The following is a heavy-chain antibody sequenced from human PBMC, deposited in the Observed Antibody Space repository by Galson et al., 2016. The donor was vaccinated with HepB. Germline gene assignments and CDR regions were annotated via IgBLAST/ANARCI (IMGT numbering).Heavy chain of an antibody. V-gene: IGHV3-13*04. CDR2: IGSAGDT. CDR3: AKSLIVGPTMNWYFDL. Sequence: SLRLSCAVSGFTFRSYDMHWVRQVTGKGLEWVAAIGSAGDTYYRGSVKGRFANSRDNSKNTLYLQMNSLRAEDTAVYYCAKSLIVGPTMNWYFDLWGRGTLVTVSS. D-gene: IGHD1-26*01. CDR1: GFTFRSYD. J-gene: IGHJ2*01.